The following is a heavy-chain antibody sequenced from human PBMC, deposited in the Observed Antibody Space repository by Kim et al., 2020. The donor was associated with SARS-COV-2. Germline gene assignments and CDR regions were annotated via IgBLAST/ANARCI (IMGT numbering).Heavy chain of an antibody. CDR2: IYPGDSDT. CDR3: ATGSRNYYDSSGWATDAFDI. J-gene: IGHJ3*02. Sequence: GESLKISCKGSGYSFTSYWIGWVRQMPGKGLEWMGIIYPGDSDTRYSPSFQGQVTISADKSISTAYLQWSSLKASDTAMYYCATGSRNYYDSSGWATDAFDIWGQGTMVTVSS. CDR1: GYSFTSYW. D-gene: IGHD3-22*01. V-gene: IGHV5-51*01.